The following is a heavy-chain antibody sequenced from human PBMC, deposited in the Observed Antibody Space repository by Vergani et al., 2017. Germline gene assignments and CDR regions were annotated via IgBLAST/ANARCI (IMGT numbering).Heavy chain of an antibody. CDR1: GYTFTGYY. Sequence: QVQLVQSGAAVKKPGASVKVSCKASGYTFTGYYMHWVRKAPGHGLEWMGWINPNRGGTNYAQKFQGRVTMTRDTYISTAYMELSRLRSDDTDVYYCAGDGNAFDIWGQGKRVT. J-gene: IGHJ3*02. CDR3: AGDGNAFDI. CDR2: INPNRGGT. V-gene: IGHV1-2*02. D-gene: IGHD1-26*01.